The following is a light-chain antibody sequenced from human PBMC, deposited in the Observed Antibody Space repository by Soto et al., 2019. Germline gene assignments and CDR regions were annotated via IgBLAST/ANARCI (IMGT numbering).Light chain of an antibody. CDR2: GAS. CDR1: QTIRSNY. Sequence: ETVLTQSPGTLSLSPGERATLSCRASQTIRSNYLAWYRQTPGQAPRLLIYGASNRATGIADRFSGRGSGTDFTLIISRLEPEDFALYYCQQYGSSPWTFGQGPKVPIK. V-gene: IGKV3-20*01. J-gene: IGKJ1*01. CDR3: QQYGSSPWT.